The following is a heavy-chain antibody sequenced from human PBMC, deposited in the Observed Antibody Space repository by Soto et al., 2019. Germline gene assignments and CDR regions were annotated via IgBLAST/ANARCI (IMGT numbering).Heavy chain of an antibody. CDR1: GGTFSSYA. J-gene: IGHJ1*01. CDR2: IIPIFGTA. V-gene: IGHV1-69*12. Sequence: QVQLVQSGAEVKKPGSSVKVSCKASGGTFSSYAISWVRQAPGQGLEWMGGIIPIFGTANYAQKFQGRVTITADESTSQAYMELSGRRSEDTAVYYGGGIGADTPLFTSESFQPWGQGTLVTFSS. D-gene: IGHD5-18*01. CDR3: GGIGADTPLFTSESFQP.